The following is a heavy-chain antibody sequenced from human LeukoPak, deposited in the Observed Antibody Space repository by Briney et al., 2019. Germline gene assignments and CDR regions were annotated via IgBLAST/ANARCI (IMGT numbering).Heavy chain of an antibody. CDR2: ISGSGDSI. CDR3: AKDGEWEPAYFDY. D-gene: IGHD1-26*01. V-gene: IGHV3-23*01. Sequence: GGTLRLSCAASGFTFSSYGMSWVRQAPGKGLEWVSGISGSGDSIYYADSVKGRFTISRDNSKNTLYLQMNSLRAEDTAVYYCAKDGEWEPAYFDYWGQGTLVTVSS. CDR1: GFTFSSYG. J-gene: IGHJ4*02.